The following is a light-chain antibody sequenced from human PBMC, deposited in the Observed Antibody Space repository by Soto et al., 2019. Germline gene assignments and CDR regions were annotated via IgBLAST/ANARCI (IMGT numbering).Light chain of an antibody. CDR1: STNIGSNA. Sequence: QSVLTQPPSASGTPGQRVTISCSGGSTNIGSNAVSWYQQLPGTAPKLLMYSNDQRPSGVPDRFSGSKSGTSASLAISRLQSEEEADYYCAAWDDRLNGVVFGGGTKVTVL. J-gene: IGLJ2*01. CDR3: AAWDDRLNGVV. CDR2: SND. V-gene: IGLV1-44*01.